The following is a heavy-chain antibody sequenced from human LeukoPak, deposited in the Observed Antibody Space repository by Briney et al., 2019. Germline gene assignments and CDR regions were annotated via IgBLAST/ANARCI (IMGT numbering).Heavy chain of an antibody. CDR2: IWYDGSNK. J-gene: IGHJ5*02. Sequence: GRSLRLSCAASGFTFSSYGMHWVRQAPGEGLEWVAVIWYDGSNKYYADSVKGRFTISRDNSKNTLYLQMNSLRAEDTAVYYCARGVSYYDYVWGSYRPHSFDPWGQGTLVTVSS. CDR3: ARGVSYYDYVWGSYRPHSFDP. V-gene: IGHV3-33*01. CDR1: GFTFSSYG. D-gene: IGHD3-16*02.